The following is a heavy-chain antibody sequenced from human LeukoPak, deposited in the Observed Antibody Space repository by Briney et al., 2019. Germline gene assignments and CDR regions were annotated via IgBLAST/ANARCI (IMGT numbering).Heavy chain of an antibody. V-gene: IGHV3-21*01. CDR3: ARDYSPPHYFDSSGYFDY. J-gene: IGHJ4*02. Sequence: PGGSLRLSCAASGFTFSDYNMNWVRQAPGKGLEWVSSISTSSRYIYYADSVKGRFTISRDNAKNSLYLQMNSLRAEDTAVYYCARDYSPPHYFDSSGYFDYWGQGTLVTVSS. CDR1: GFTFSDYN. D-gene: IGHD3-22*01. CDR2: ISTSSRYI.